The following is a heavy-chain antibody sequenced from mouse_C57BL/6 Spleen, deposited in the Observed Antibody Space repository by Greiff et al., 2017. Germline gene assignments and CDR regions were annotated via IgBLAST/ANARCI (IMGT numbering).Heavy chain of an antibody. CDR3: AKDSSGYLFDD. CDR1: GFTIPDYY. D-gene: IGHD3-2*02. J-gene: IGHJ3*01. Sequence: EVQRVESGAELVKPGASVKLSCTASGFTIPDYYMHWVKQRTEQGLEWIGGLDPEDGDTTYAPNFQGKATITADTSSNTAYLQLSSLTSEDTAVDYCAKDSSGYLFDDRGQGTRVTVSA. V-gene: IGHV14-2*01. CDR2: LDPEDGDT.